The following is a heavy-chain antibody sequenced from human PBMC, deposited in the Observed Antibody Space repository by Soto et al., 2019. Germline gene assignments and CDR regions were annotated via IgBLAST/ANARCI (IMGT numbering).Heavy chain of an antibody. Sequence: SETLSLTCTVSSGFISGYYWSWIRQPPGKGLEWIGYIYDSGSTKYNPSLKSRVTISVDTSKNHFSLKLSSVTAADTAVYYCARDEYSYGFFDYWGQGILVTVSS. J-gene: IGHJ4*02. CDR1: SGFISGYY. CDR2: IYDSGST. D-gene: IGHD5-18*01. V-gene: IGHV4-59*01. CDR3: ARDEYSYGFFDY.